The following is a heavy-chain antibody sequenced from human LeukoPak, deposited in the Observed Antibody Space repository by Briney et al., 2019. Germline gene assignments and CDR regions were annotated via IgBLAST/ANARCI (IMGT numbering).Heavy chain of an antibody. CDR3: AKYNYYGSGSYYNDFDS. CDR2: ISRSGDRT. J-gene: IGHJ4*02. D-gene: IGHD3-10*01. CDR1: GFTFSSYE. V-gene: IGHV3-23*01. Sequence: GGSLRLSCAASGFTFSSYEMNWVRQAPGKGLEWVSSISRSGDRTYYADSVKGRFTISRDNSKNTLYLQMNSLRAEDTAIYYCAKYNYYGSGSYYNDFDSWGQGTLVTVSS.